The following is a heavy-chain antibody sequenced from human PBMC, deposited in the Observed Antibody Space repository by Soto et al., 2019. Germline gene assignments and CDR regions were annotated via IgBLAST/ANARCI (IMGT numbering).Heavy chain of an antibody. CDR3: AKSRDAYNFYFYYGMDV. J-gene: IGHJ6*02. Sequence: GESLKISCAASGFTFSNYGIHWVGQTPGKGLEWVALILYDGSNKYYADSVKGRFTISRDNSKNTLYLQVSSLRAEDTAVYYCAKSRDAYNFYFYYGMDVWGQGTTVTVSS. D-gene: IGHD2-2*01. CDR1: GFTFSNYG. CDR2: ILYDGSNK. V-gene: IGHV3-30*18.